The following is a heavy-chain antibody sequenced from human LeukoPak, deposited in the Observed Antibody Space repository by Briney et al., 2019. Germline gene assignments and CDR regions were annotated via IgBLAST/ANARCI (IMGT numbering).Heavy chain of an antibody. J-gene: IGHJ6*02. CDR1: GGSFSGYY. D-gene: IGHD6-13*01. CDR2: INHSGST. V-gene: IGHV4-34*01. Sequence: SETLSLTCAVYGGSFSGYYWSWIRQPPGKGLEWIGEINHSGSTNYNPSLKSRVTISVDTPKNQFSLKLSSVTAVDTAVYYFARDRRIAAAGNYYYYGMDVWGQGTTVTVSS. CDR3: ARDRRIAAAGNYYYYGMDV.